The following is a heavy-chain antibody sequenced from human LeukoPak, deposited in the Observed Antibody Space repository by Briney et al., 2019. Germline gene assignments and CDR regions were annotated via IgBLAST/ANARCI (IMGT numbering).Heavy chain of an antibody. CDR1: GGSISSYY. J-gene: IGHJ4*02. CDR2: IYTSGST. V-gene: IGHV4-4*07. CDR3: ASLLDRDGHSYID. Sequence: SETLSLTCTVSGGSISSYYWSWIRQPAGKGLEWIGRIYTSGSTNYNPSLKSRVTISVDTSKNQFSLKLSSVTAADTAVYYCASLLDRDGHSYIDWGQGTLVTVSS. D-gene: IGHD5-24*01.